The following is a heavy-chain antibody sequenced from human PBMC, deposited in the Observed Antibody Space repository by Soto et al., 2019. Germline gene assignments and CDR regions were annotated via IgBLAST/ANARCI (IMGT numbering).Heavy chain of an antibody. CDR3: ARDPLRFLEWPSGFDP. J-gene: IGHJ5*02. Sequence: ASVKASCKASGYTFTSYGISWVRQAPGQGLEWMGWISAYNGNTNYAQKLQGRVTMTTDTSTSTAYMELRSLRSDDTAVYYCARDPLRFLEWPSGFDPWGQGTLVTVSS. CDR2: ISAYNGNT. V-gene: IGHV1-18*04. CDR1: GYTFTSYG. D-gene: IGHD3-3*01.